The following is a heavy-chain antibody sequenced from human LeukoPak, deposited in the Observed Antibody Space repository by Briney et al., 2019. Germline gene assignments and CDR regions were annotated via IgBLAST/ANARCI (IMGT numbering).Heavy chain of an antibody. V-gene: IGHV3-53*01. CDR3: ARDAPQVPAAGVLAS. Sequence: AGGSLRLSCAASGFTVSDNYMSWVRQAPGKGLEWVSVMHSRGDTYYAKSVKGRFTFSRDISKNTLYLQMNGLRTEDTAMYYCARDAPQVPAAGVLASWGQGTLVIVSS. CDR2: MHSRGDT. J-gene: IGHJ5*02. D-gene: IGHD6-13*01. CDR1: GFTVSDNY.